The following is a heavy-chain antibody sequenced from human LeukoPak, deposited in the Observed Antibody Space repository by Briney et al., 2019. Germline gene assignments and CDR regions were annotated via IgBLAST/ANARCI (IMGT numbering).Heavy chain of an antibody. CDR2: ISAYNGNT. D-gene: IGHD2-21*02. J-gene: IGHJ4*02. CDR3: ARDGSQACCGGDCDVDY. Sequence: ASVKVSCKASGYTFTSYGISWVRQAPGQGLEWMGWISAYNGNTNYAQKLQGRVTMTTDTSTSTAYMELRSLRSDDTAVYYCARDGSQACCGGDCDVDYWGQGTLVTVSS. CDR1: GYTFTSYG. V-gene: IGHV1-18*01.